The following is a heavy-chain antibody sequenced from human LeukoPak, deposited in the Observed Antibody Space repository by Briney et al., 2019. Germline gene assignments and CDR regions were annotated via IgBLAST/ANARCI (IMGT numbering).Heavy chain of an antibody. CDR2: ISSSGSTI. V-gene: IGHV3-11*01. J-gene: IGHJ4*02. CDR3: ATSGLYGGSWPASRSHYVDY. CDR1: GVTFSDYY. Sequence: GGSLRLSCAASGVTFSDYYMSWIRQAPGKGLEWVSYISSSGSTIYYADSVKGRFTISRDNAKNSLYLQMNSLRAEDTAVYYCATSGLYGGSWPASRSHYVDYWGQGTLVTVSS. D-gene: IGHD1-26*01.